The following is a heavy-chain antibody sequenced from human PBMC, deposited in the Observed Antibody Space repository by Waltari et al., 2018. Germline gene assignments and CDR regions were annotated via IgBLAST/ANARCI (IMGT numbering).Heavy chain of an antibody. CDR1: GFTFSSYS. V-gene: IGHV3-48*01. CDR3: ASAEDSSGYYNY. CDR2: ISRSSSTI. D-gene: IGHD3-22*01. Sequence: EVQLVESGGGLVQPGGSLRLSCAASGFTFSSYSMNWVRQAPGKGLEWVSYISRSSSTIYYADSVKGRFTISRDNAKNSLYLQMNSLRAEDTAVYYCASAEDSSGYYNYWGQGTLVTVSS. J-gene: IGHJ4*02.